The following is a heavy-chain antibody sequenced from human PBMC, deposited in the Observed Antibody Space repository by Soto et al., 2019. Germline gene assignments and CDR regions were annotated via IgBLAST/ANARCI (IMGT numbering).Heavy chain of an antibody. CDR3: ARDTQTALYCRSTSCYDDAFDN. CDR1: GYTFTSYA. Sequence: SVKVSCKASGYTFTSYAISWVRQAPGQRLEWMGGINPINGKTKYAQKFQGRVTITADASTSTAYMELSSLRSEDTAVYYCARDTQTALYCRSTSCYDDAFDNWGQGTMVTVSS. CDR2: INPINGKT. V-gene: IGHV1-69*13. D-gene: IGHD2-2*01. J-gene: IGHJ3*02.